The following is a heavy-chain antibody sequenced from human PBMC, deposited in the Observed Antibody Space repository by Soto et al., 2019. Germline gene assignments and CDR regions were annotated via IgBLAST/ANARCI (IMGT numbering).Heavy chain of an antibody. Sequence: QVQLQESGPGLVKPSQTLSLTCTVSGGSISSGGYYWSWIRQHPGKGLEWIGYIYYSGSTYYNPSLKSRVTISVDTSKNQFPLKLSSVTAADTAVYYCARVSVPYYYGSGSYYYFDYWGQGTLVTVSS. CDR3: ARVSVPYYYGSGSYYYFDY. CDR2: IYYSGST. J-gene: IGHJ4*02. V-gene: IGHV4-31*03. D-gene: IGHD3-10*01. CDR1: GGSISSGGYY.